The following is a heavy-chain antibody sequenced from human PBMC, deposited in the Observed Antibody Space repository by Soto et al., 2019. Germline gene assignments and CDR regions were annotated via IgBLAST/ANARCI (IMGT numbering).Heavy chain of an antibody. V-gene: IGHV3-30-3*01. Sequence: QVQLVESGGGVVQPGRSLTIFCTASGFTLKHNAILWIRQAPAKGLEWVADISYDGSTKNYADSVKGRFTISRDNSKNTLSLQMSALKGEDTATYYCAREGIAESGPNYYDFWGQGTLVAVSS. CDR3: AREGIAESGPNYYDF. J-gene: IGHJ4*02. CDR2: ISYDGSTK. CDR1: GFTLKHNA. D-gene: IGHD6-13*01.